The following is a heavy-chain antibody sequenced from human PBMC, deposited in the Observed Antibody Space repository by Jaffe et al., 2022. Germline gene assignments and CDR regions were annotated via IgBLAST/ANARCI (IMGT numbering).Heavy chain of an antibody. V-gene: IGHV3-23*01. Sequence: EVQLLESGGGLVQPGGSLRLSCAASGFTFSSYAMSWVRQAPGKGLEWVSAISGSGGSTYYADSVKGRFTISRDNSKNTLYLQMNSLRAEDTAVYYCAKDVPSRPGIAAAAEFFDYWGQGTLVTVSS. D-gene: IGHD6-13*01. CDR1: GFTFSSYA. J-gene: IGHJ4*02. CDR3: AKDVPSRPGIAAAAEFFDY. CDR2: ISGSGGST.